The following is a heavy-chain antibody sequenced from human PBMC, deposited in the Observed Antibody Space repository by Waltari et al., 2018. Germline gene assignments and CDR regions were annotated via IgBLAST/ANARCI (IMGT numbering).Heavy chain of an antibody. D-gene: IGHD2-15*01. Sequence: QVQLVQSGAEVKKPGASVKVSCKASGYTFHSYAMHWVRQAPRQRLEWMGWINAGNGNTKYSQKFQGRVTITRDTSASTAYMELSSLRSEDTAVYYCAREGDGDCSGGSCYDFDYWGQGTLVTVSS. CDR2: INAGNGNT. CDR3: AREGDGDCSGGSCYDFDY. CDR1: GYTFHSYA. J-gene: IGHJ4*02. V-gene: IGHV1-3*01.